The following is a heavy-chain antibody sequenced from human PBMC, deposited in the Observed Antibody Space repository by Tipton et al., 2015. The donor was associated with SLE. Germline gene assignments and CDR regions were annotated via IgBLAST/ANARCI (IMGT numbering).Heavy chain of an antibody. D-gene: IGHD5-12*01. CDR3: ARGSDYDLDY. Sequence: GASISNYYWGWIRQPLGKGLEWIASFYTSGATNYNPSLMSRVTISVHTSENRFSLNLRSVTAADTARYYCARGSDYDLDYWGQGTLVTVSS. J-gene: IGHJ4*02. V-gene: IGHV4-4*08. CDR2: FYTSGAT. CDR1: GASISNYY.